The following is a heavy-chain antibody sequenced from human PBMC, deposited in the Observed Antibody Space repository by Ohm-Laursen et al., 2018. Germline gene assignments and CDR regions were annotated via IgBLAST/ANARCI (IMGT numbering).Heavy chain of an antibody. CDR2: IGTGGDT. V-gene: IGHV3-53*01. D-gene: IGHD2-8*02. J-gene: IGHJ4*02. CDR1: GFIVSSTY. Sequence: SLRLSCAASGFIVSSTYMDWVRQAPGKGLECVASIGTGGDTRYVDAVKGRFTISRDNSNRALYLQMDSLRVEDSAIYYCAKSGPFYLDYWGQGTLVTVSS. CDR3: AKSGPFYLDY.